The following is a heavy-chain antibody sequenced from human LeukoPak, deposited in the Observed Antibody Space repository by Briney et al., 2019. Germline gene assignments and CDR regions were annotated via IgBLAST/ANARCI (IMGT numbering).Heavy chain of an antibody. CDR2: IWYDGSNK. Sequence: GRSLRLSCAASGFTFSSYGMHWVRQAPGKGLEWVAVIWYDGSNKYYADSVKGRFTISRDNSKNTLYLQMNSLRAEDTAVYYCARSVVVKRGDFWSGHSRYYGMDVWGQGTTVTVSS. CDR1: GFTFSSYG. J-gene: IGHJ6*02. CDR3: ARSVVVKRGDFWSGHSRYYGMDV. D-gene: IGHD3-3*01. V-gene: IGHV3-33*01.